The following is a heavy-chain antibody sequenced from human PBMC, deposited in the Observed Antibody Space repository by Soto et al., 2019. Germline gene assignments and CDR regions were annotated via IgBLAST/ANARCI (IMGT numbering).Heavy chain of an antibody. CDR3: ARAPYRSTSFFFDY. CDR1: GLSLTSNH. Sequence: ASVKVSCKKSGLSLTSNHIHWLRQAPGQGLEWMGVINPSLGRANYAQKLHDRVAMTCDTSTTTVYMELSGLRSDDTAVYYCARAPYRSTSFFFDYWGQGALVTVS. D-gene: IGHD6-6*01. V-gene: IGHV1-46*04. CDR2: INPSLGRA. J-gene: IGHJ4*02.